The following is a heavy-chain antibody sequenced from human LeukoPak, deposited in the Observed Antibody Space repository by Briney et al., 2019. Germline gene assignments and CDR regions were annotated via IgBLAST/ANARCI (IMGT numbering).Heavy chain of an antibody. Sequence: GSLRLSCAASGFTVSSNYMSWVRQAPGKGLEWVGYIYYSGSTNYNPSLKSRVTISVNTSKNQFSLKLSSVTAADTAVYYCARAGYYYDSSGYYYKVSKAGDAFDIWGQGTMVTVSP. CDR1: GFTVSSNY. CDR2: IYYSGST. CDR3: ARAGYYYDSSGYYYKVSKAGDAFDI. D-gene: IGHD3-22*01. J-gene: IGHJ3*02. V-gene: IGHV4-59*02.